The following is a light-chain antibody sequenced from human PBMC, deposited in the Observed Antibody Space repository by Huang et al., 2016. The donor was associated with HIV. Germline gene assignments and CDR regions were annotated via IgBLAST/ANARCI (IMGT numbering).Light chain of an antibody. CDR2: GAS. J-gene: IGKJ4*01. CDR3: QQYGNWPS. CDR1: QSVSSN. Sequence: ELVMTQSPATLSVSPGERATPSCRASQSVSSNLAWYQQKSGQAPRLLIYGASTRATGIPARFSCSGSGTEFTLTISSLQSEDFAVYYCQQYGNWPSFGGGTRVEIK. V-gene: IGKV3-15*01.